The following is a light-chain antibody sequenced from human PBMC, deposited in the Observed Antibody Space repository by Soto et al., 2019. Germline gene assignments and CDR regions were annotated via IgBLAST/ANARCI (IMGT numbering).Light chain of an antibody. J-gene: IGKJ5*01. CDR2: AAS. CDR1: QNISSS. CDR3: QQANSFPPT. V-gene: IGKV1-12*01. Sequence: DIPMTQSPSSVSASVGDRVTISCRASQNISSSLAWYQQKPGQAPKLLIYAASKLQTGVPERFRGSGSAKNFTLTISSLQPEDFATYYCQQANSFPPTFGQGTRLDIK.